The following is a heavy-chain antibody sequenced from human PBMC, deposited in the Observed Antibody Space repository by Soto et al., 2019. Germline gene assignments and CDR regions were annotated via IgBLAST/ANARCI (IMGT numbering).Heavy chain of an antibody. D-gene: IGHD4-17*01. Sequence: SETLSLTCTVSGGSISSYYWSWIRQPPGKGLEWIGYIYYSGSTNYNPSLKSRVTISVDTSKNQFSLKLSSVTAADTAVYYCARYGDYVDYWGQGTLVTVSS. CDR2: IYYSGST. CDR3: ARYGDYVDY. J-gene: IGHJ4*02. CDR1: GGSISSYY. V-gene: IGHV4-59*01.